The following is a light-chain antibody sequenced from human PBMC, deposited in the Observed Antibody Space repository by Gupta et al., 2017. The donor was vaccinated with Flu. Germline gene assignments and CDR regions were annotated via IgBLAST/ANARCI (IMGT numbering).Light chain of an antibody. CDR3: QNWGTGIRV. V-gene: IGLV4-69*01. CDR1: PAPSSYA. CDR2: LNSDGSH. J-gene: IGLJ3*02. Sequence: LVLPHSPSASPSLGASVKLTCTLSPAPSSYAIASHQQQPEKGPRYVMMLNSDGSHSKGDGGPDRVAGSGSPADRNLTSSNRQAEDEDDYYSQNWGTGIRVFGGGTKLTVL.